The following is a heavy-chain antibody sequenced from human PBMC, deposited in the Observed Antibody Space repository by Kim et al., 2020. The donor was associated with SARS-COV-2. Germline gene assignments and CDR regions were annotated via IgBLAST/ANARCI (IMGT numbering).Heavy chain of an antibody. V-gene: IGHV3-7*01. CDR1: GFSVTTNW. CDR3: ARDRRYSLDY. D-gene: IGHD2-15*01. CDR2: IKEDGTEK. J-gene: IGHJ4*02. Sequence: GGSLRLSCVVSGFSVTTNWRSWGRQAPGKGLEWVAKIKEDGTEKYYGYSVEGRFTISRDNAKNSLYLQMNSLSAEDTAVYYCARDRRYSLDYWGQGTLVTVSA.